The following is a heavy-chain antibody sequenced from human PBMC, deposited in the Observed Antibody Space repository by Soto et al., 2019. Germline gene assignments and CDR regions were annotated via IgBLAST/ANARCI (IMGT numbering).Heavy chain of an antibody. D-gene: IGHD6-6*01. CDR3: AKDANHYISSFLYGWFDP. Sequence: GGSLRLSCAASGLTFSSYAMSWVRQAPGKGLEWVSAISGSGGSTYYADPVKGRFTISRDNSKNPLYLQMNSLGAEDTAVYYCAKDANHYISSFLYGWFDPWGQGTLVTVSS. J-gene: IGHJ5*02. CDR1: GLTFSSYA. V-gene: IGHV3-23*01. CDR2: ISGSGGST.